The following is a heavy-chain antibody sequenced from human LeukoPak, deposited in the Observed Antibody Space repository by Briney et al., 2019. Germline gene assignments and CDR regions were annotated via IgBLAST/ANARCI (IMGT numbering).Heavy chain of an antibody. Sequence: GASVKVSCKASGYTFNHHGISWVRQAPGQGLEWMGWISCYNGDTMYAQNVQGRVTMTTDTSTRTAYIELRSLRSDDTAMYYCARDPSKGRGYQAHFASGGRGTLVTVSS. CDR3: ARDPSKGRGYQAHFAS. CDR1: GYTFNHHG. V-gene: IGHV1-18*01. J-gene: IGHJ4*02. D-gene: IGHD5-12*01. CDR2: ISCYNGDT.